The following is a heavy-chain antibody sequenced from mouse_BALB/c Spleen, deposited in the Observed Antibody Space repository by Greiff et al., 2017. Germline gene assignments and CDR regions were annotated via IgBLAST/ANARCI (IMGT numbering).Heavy chain of an antibody. CDR1: GFSLTSYG. D-gene: IGHD3-2*02. J-gene: IGHJ4*01. CDR3: ARDFRGREDAMDY. CDR2: IWGDGST. V-gene: IGHV2-3*01. Sequence: QVQLQQSGPGLVAPSQSLSITCTVSGFSLTSYGVSWVRQPPGKGLEWLGVIWGDGSTNYHSALISRLSISKDNSKSQVFLKMNSLQTDDTARYYCARDFRGREDAMDYWGQGTSVTVSS.